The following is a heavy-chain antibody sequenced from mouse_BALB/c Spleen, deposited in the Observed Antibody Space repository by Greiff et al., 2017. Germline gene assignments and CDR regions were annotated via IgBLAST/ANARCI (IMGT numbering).Heavy chain of an antibody. CDR1: GFSLTGYG. V-gene: IGHV2-6-7*01. Sequence: VKLVESGPGLVAPSQSLSITCTVSGFSLTGYGVNWVRQPPGKGLEWLGMIWGDGSTDYNSALKSRLSISKDNSKSQVFLKMNSLQTDDTARYYCARGGGYYYGSSGYFDVWGAGTTVTVSS. J-gene: IGHJ1*01. CDR3: ARGGGYYYGSSGYFDV. CDR2: IWGDGST. D-gene: IGHD1-1*01.